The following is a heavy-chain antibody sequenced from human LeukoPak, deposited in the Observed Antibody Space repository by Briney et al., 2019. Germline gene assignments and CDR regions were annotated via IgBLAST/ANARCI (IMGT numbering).Heavy chain of an antibody. CDR3: AREARLKSTNGVPRPELDY. D-gene: IGHD2-8*01. V-gene: IGHV3-30-3*01. CDR2: ISYDGSNK. J-gene: IGHJ4*02. CDR1: GFTFSSYA. Sequence: GSLRLSCAASGFTFSSYAMHWVRQAPGKGLEWVAVISYDGSNKYYADSVKGRFTISRDNSKNTLYLQMNSLRAEDTAVYYCAREARLKSTNGVPRPELDYWGQGTLVTVSS.